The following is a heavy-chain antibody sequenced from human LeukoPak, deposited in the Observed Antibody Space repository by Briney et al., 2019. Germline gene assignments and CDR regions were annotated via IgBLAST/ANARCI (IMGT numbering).Heavy chain of an antibody. Sequence: SETLSLTCTVSGGTISSRNYYWGWIRQPPGKGLEWIGNIYYSGPTYYNPSLRSRVTISVDTSRNQFSLTLNSVTAAHTAVYYCARVTMGYGESLYRGWGFDLWGRGTLVTVSS. CDR3: ARVTMGYGESLYRGWGFDL. CDR2: IYYSGPT. J-gene: IGHJ2*01. V-gene: IGHV4-39*01. CDR1: GGTISSRNYY. D-gene: IGHD3-10*01.